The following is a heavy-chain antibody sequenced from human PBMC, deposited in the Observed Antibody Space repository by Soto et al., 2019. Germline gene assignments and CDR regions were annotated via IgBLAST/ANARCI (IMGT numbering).Heavy chain of an antibody. CDR1: GFAFSSYA. J-gene: IGHJ4*02. D-gene: IGHD2-21*01. V-gene: IGHV3-64D*06. Sequence: LKISCSASGFAFSSYAMHWVRQTPGKGLEYVSAISPQGGSTYYADSVKGRFTISRDDSKNTVYLQMSSLRPDDTAVYYCVNMMIARGAFDFWGQGTLVTVSS. CDR3: VNMMIARGAFDF. CDR2: ISPQGGST.